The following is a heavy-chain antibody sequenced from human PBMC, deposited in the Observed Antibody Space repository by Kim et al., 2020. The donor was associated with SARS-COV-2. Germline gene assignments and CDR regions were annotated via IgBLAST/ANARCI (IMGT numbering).Heavy chain of an antibody. V-gene: IGHV3-23*01. D-gene: IGHD3-10*01. Sequence: YYADSVKGRFTISRDDSKTTLYLQMNSLRAEDTAVYYCAKEGMRGDSMDVWGQGTMVTVSS. CDR3: AKEGMRGDSMDV. J-gene: IGHJ6*02.